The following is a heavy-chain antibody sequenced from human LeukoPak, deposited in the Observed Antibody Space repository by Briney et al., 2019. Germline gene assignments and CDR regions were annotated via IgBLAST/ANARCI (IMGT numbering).Heavy chain of an antibody. CDR3: AKDKGYGDYQLDY. CDR1: GFTFSSYS. V-gene: IGHV3-30*18. CDR2: ISYDGSNK. J-gene: IGHJ4*02. Sequence: PGGSLRLSCAASGFTFSSYSMHWVRQAPGKGLEWVAVISYDGSNKYYADSVKGRFTISRDNSKNTLYLQMNSLRAEDTAVYYCAKDKGYGDYQLDYWGQGTLVTVSS. D-gene: IGHD4-17*01.